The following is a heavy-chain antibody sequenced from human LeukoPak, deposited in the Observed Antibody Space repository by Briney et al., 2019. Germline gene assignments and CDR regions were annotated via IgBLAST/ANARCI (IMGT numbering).Heavy chain of an antibody. CDR1: GFTFSSYS. V-gene: IGHV3-48*01. J-gene: IGHJ4*02. CDR2: ISSSSSTI. D-gene: IGHD6-13*01. Sequence: GGSLRLSCAASGFTFSSYSMNWVRQAPGKGLEWVSYISSSSSTIYYADSVKGRFTISRDNSKNTLYLQMNSLRAEDTAVYYCAKLSSSAGSDYWGQGTLVTVSS. CDR3: AKLSSSAGSDY.